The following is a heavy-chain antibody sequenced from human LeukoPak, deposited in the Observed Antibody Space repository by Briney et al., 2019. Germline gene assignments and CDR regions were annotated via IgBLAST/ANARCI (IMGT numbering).Heavy chain of an antibody. Sequence: GGSLRLSCAASGFTFSSYAMHWVRQAPGKGLEYVSAISSNGGSTYYANSVKGRSTISRDNSKNTLYLQMGSLRAEDMAVYYCARQAGYYDSWVYFDYWGQGTLVTVSS. D-gene: IGHD3-22*01. CDR2: ISSNGGST. J-gene: IGHJ4*02. CDR1: GFTFSSYA. V-gene: IGHV3-64*01. CDR3: ARQAGYYDSWVYFDY.